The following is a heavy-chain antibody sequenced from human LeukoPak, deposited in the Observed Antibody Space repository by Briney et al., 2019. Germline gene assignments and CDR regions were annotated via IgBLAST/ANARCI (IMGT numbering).Heavy chain of an antibody. J-gene: IGHJ4*02. D-gene: IGHD5-24*01. Sequence: PSETLSLTCTVSGVSVNSGSYYWSWIRQPPGKGLEWIGYIYYTGSTYYNSSLKSRVTISLDTSKNQFSLILSSVTAADTAVYYCAREDGYSQADYWGQGTLVTVSS. CDR1: GVSVNSGSYY. CDR3: AREDGYSQADY. V-gene: IGHV4-61*01. CDR2: IYYTGST.